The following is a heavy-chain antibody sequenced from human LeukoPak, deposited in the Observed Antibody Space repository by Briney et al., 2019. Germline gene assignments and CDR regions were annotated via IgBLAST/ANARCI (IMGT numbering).Heavy chain of an antibody. V-gene: IGHV3-23*01. Sequence: GGSLRLSCAASGFTFSSYAMSWVRQAPGKGLEWVSTISASDGGTYYADSVKGRFTISRDNSKNTLYLQMNNLRAEDTAVYYCAKDSGGGWNFFDYWGQGTLVTVSS. D-gene: IGHD6-19*01. J-gene: IGHJ4*02. CDR3: AKDSGGGWNFFDY. CDR1: GFTFSSYA. CDR2: ISASDGGT.